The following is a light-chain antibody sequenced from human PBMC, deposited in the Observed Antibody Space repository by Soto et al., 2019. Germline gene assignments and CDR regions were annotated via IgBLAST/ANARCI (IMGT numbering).Light chain of an antibody. Sequence: EIVMTQSPATLSVSPGERATLSCRASQSVSSDLAWYQQTPGQTPRLLIYGASTRATGVPARFSGSGSGTEFTLTISSLQSEDFAVYYCQQYNKWPHAFGQGTKVDIK. J-gene: IGKJ2*01. CDR3: QQYNKWPHA. CDR2: GAS. V-gene: IGKV3-15*01. CDR1: QSVSSD.